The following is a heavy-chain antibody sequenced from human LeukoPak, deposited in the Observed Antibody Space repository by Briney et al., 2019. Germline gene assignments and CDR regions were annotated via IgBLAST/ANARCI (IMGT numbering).Heavy chain of an antibody. J-gene: IGHJ4*02. CDR2: IYYSGSA. V-gene: IGHV4-59*01. CDR1: GSSTSAYY. Sequence: SETLSLTCTVSGSSTSAYYWTWIRQSPGEGLEWIGNIYYSGSANSNPSLKSRVTVSLDTSKNQFSLKVRSVTAVDTAVYYCARGNDYGDSFDYWGQGTLVTVSS. D-gene: IGHD4-17*01. CDR3: ARGNDYGDSFDY.